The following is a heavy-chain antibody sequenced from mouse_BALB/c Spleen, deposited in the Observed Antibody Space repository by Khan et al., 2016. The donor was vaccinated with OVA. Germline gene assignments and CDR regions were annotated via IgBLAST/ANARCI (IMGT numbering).Heavy chain of an antibody. V-gene: IGHV3-2*02. CDR3: ARTARIKY. J-gene: IGHJ2*01. CDR1: GYSITSGYG. CDR2: ISYSGST. D-gene: IGHD1-2*01. Sequence: EVQLLESGPGLVKPSQSLSLTCTVTGYSITSGYGWNWIRQFLGNKLEWMGYISYSGSTNYNPSLKSRISITRDTSKNQFFLQLNSVTTEDTATYYCARTARIKYWGQGTTLTVSS.